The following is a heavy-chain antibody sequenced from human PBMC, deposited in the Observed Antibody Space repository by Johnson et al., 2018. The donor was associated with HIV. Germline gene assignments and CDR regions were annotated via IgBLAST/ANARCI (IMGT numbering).Heavy chain of an antibody. CDR2: INWNGGST. V-gene: IGHV3-20*04. CDR3: ARVRGYDYNGKAVDD. Sequence: VQLVESGGGLVQPGGSLRLSCTASGFTFDDYGMNWVRQVPGQGLEWVSGINWNGGSTRYADSVKGRLNISRDNAKNSVYLKMNSLRVEDKALYYCARVRGYDYNGKAVDDWGQGTMVTVFS. CDR1: GFTFDDYG. D-gene: IGHD3-16*01. J-gene: IGHJ3*01.